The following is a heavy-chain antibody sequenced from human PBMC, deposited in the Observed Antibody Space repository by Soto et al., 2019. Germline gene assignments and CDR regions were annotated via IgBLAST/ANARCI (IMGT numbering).Heavy chain of an antibody. D-gene: IGHD2-8*01. CDR3: ARDIVLTSGMDV. CDR2: IYYSGST. V-gene: IGHV4-61*01. Sequence: TLSLTCTVSGGSVSSGSYYWSCIRQPPGKGLEWIGYIYYSGSTNYNPSLKSRVTISVDTSKNQFSLKLSSVTAADTAVYYCARDIVLTSGMDVWGQGTTVTVSS. CDR1: GGSVSSGSYY. J-gene: IGHJ6*02.